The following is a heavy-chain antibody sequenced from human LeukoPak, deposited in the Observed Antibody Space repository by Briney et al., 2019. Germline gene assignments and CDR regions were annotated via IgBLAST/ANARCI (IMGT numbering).Heavy chain of an antibody. CDR1: GGTFSSYA. D-gene: IGHD5-18*01. V-gene: IGHV1-69*05. Sequence: ASVKVSCKASGGTFSSYAISWVRQAPGQGLEWMGGIIPIFGTANYAQKFQGRVTITTDESTSTAYMELSSLRSEDTAVCYCARGAAMDHFDYWGQGTLVTVSS. CDR2: IIPIFGTA. CDR3: ARGAAMDHFDY. J-gene: IGHJ4*02.